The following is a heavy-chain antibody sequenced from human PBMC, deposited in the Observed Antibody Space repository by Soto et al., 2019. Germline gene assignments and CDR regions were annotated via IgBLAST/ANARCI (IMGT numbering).Heavy chain of an antibody. CDR1: GGSISSYY. CDR2: IYDSGST. CDR3: ATLLVGNGGRGY. V-gene: IGHV4-59*01. J-gene: IGHJ4*02. Sequence: SETLSLTCTVSGGSISSYYWSWIRQPPGKGLEWIGYIYDSGSTNYNPSLKSRVTISVDTSKNQLSLRLSSVTAADTAVYYCATLLVGNGGRGYWGQGILVTVS. D-gene: IGHD2-2*01.